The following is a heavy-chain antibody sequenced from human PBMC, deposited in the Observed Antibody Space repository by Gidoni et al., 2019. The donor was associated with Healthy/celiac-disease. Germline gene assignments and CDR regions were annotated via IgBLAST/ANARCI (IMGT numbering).Heavy chain of an antibody. CDR1: GFTFSSYS. V-gene: IGHV3-48*01. J-gene: IGHJ4*02. CDR3: ARDLGTYCGGDCYLDY. CDR2: ISSSSSTI. Sequence: EVQLVAPGGGLVQPGGSLRLSCAASGFTFSSYSMNWVRQAPGKGLEWVSYISSSSSTIYYADSVKGRFTISRDNAKNSLYLQMNSLRAEDTAVYYCARDLGTYCGGDCYLDYWGQGTLVTVSS. D-gene: IGHD2-21*02.